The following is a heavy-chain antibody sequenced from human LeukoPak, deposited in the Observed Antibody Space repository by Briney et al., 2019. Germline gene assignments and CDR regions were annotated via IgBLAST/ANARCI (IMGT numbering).Heavy chain of an antibody. CDR1: GGTFSSYD. J-gene: IGHJ3*02. Sequence: GASVKVSCKASGGTFSSYDIGWVRQAPGQGFEWMGGIMPMFGKTNYAQKFQGRVTTTADKATSTAYMELSSLRSEDTAVYYCARGRGSYEEAFDIWGQGTMVTVSS. V-gene: IGHV1-69*06. CDR3: ARGRGSYEEAFDI. D-gene: IGHD1-26*01. CDR2: IMPMFGKT.